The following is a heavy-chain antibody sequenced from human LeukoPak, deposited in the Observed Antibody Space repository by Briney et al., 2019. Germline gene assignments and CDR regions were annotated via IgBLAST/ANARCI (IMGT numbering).Heavy chain of an antibody. CDR3: AKAGISSFVILPAARVSAAPEY. Sequence: VGSLRLSCAASGFTFSNFAMSSVRHGPGEGLEWVSTICVVGGSTYFADSVKGRFTISRDSSKNMLYLQMDSLRAEDTAVYYCAKAGISSFVILPAARVSAAPEYWGQGNLVTVSS. D-gene: IGHD2-2*01. J-gene: IGHJ4*02. V-gene: IGHV3-23*01. CDR1: GFTFSNFA. CDR2: ICVVGGST.